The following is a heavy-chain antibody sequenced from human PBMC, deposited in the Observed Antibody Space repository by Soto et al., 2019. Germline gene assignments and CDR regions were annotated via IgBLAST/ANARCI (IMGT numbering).Heavy chain of an antibody. CDR1: GFTFSSFW. CDR2: IKQDRSEK. CDR3: ARAVAAVGSY. D-gene: IGHD6-13*01. Sequence: GGSLRLSCAASGFTFSSFWMNWVRQAPGKGLEWVANIKQDRSEKYYVDSVKGRFTISRDNAENSVFLQMNSLRVEDTAVYYCARAVAAVGSYRGQGTLVTVSS. J-gene: IGHJ4*02. V-gene: IGHV3-7*04.